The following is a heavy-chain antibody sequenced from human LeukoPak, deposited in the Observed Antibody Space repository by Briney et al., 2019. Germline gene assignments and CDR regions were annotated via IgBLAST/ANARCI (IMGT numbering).Heavy chain of an antibody. Sequence: PGGSLRLSCAASGFTFTTNSMNWVRQAPGKGLEWVSVISTGDEIHYAESVKGRFTISRDSSSNTLSLHMNSLRVEDTAIYYCATSQGPGNHWFDPWGQGTLVTVSS. CDR3: ATSQGPGNHWFDP. J-gene: IGHJ5*02. CDR2: ISTGDEI. V-gene: IGHV3-53*01. CDR1: GFTFTTNS.